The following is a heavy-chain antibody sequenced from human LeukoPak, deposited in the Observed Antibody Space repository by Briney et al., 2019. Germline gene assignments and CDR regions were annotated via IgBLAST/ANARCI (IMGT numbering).Heavy chain of an antibody. V-gene: IGHV4-59*01. CDR1: GGSISSYC. Sequence: SETLSLTCTVSGGSISSYCWSWIRQPPGKGLEWIGYIYYSGSTNYNPSLKSRVTISVDTSKNQFSLKLSSVTAADTAVYYCARDLSGAAAAWGQGTLVTVSS. CDR2: IYYSGST. D-gene: IGHD6-13*01. CDR3: ARDLSGAAAA. J-gene: IGHJ4*02.